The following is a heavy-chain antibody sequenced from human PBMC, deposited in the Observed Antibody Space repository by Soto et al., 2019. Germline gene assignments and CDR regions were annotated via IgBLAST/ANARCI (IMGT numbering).Heavy chain of an antibody. CDR3: AKGSNNWNYQAYYGMYV. CDR2: ISGSGGST. D-gene: IGHD1-7*01. Sequence: PGGSLRLSCAASGFIFSSYAMSWVRQAPGKGPEWVSAISGSGGSTYYADSVKGRFTISRDNSKNTLYLQMNSLRAEDTAVYYCAKGSNNWNYQAYYGMYVWGQGTTVTVSS. J-gene: IGHJ6*02. V-gene: IGHV3-23*01. CDR1: GFIFSSYA.